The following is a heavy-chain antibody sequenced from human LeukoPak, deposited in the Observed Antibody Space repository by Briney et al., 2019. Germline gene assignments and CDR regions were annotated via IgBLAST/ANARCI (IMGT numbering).Heavy chain of an antibody. CDR2: IYYSGST. Sequence: SQTLSLTCTVSGGSISSGDYYWSWIRQPPGKGLEWIGYIYYSGSTYYNPSLKSRVTISVDTSKNQFSLKLFSVSAADTAVYYCARDGSGTFHWYDPWGQGTPVTVSS. CDR1: GGSISSGDYY. J-gene: IGHJ5*02. V-gene: IGHV4-30-4*01. D-gene: IGHD6-19*01. CDR3: ARDGSGTFHWYDP.